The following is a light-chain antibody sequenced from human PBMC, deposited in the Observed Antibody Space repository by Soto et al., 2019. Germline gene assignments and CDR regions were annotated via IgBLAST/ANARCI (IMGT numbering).Light chain of an antibody. CDR1: QSISSW. CDR3: QQYDSFQYS. Sequence: VHMTQSPSTLSAPVGDRVTITCRASQSISSWVAWYQQKPGQVPKLLIYDAPPLESGVPSRFSGNKSGTEFTLTINGLQPDDCATYYCQQYDSFQYSFGQGTKLEI. J-gene: IGKJ2*03. V-gene: IGKV1-5*01. CDR2: DAP.